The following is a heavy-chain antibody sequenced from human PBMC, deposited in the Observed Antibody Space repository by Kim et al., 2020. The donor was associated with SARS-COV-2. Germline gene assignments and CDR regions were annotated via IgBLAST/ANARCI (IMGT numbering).Heavy chain of an antibody. Sequence: GGSLRLSCAASGFTFSSYAISWVRQAPGKGLEWVSAISGSGGSTYYADSVKGRFTISRDNSKNTLYLQMNSLRAEDTAVYYCAKDRLRFGELGDFDYWGQGTLVTVSS. J-gene: IGHJ4*02. CDR3: AKDRLRFGELGDFDY. D-gene: IGHD3-10*01. CDR1: GFTFSSYA. V-gene: IGHV3-23*01. CDR2: ISGSGGST.